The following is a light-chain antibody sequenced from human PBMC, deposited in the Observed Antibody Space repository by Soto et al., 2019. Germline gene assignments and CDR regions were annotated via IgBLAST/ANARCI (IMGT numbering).Light chain of an antibody. CDR3: CSYAGSHYV. Sequence: QSALTQPRSVSGSPGQSLTISCTGTSSDVGGYNYVSWYQHHPGKAPKLMIYDVTKRPSGVPDRFSGSKYGNTASLTISGLQAEDEADYYCCSYAGSHYVFGTGTKLTVL. CDR1: SSDVGGYNY. CDR2: DVT. J-gene: IGLJ1*01. V-gene: IGLV2-11*01.